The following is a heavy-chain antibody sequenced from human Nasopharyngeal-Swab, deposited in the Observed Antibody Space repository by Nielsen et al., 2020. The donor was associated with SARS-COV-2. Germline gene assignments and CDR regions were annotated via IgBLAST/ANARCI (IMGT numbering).Heavy chain of an antibody. D-gene: IGHD2-2*01. J-gene: IGHJ6*02. V-gene: IGHV3-21*01. CDR3: ARGQYCSSTSCYARGYYYYYGMDV. CDR2: ISSSSSYK. CDR1: GFTFSSYS. Sequence: GESLKISCAASGFTFSSYSMNWVRQAPGKGLEWVSSISSSSSYKYYADSVKGRFTISRDNAKNSLYLQMNSLRAEDTAVYYCARGQYCSSTSCYARGYYYYYGMDVWGQGTTVTVSS.